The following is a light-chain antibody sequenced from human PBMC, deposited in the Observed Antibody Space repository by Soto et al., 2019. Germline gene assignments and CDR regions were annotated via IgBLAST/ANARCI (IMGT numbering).Light chain of an antibody. Sequence: EIVLTQSPGTLSLSPGERVTLSCRASQTISSTYLAWYQQKPGQAPKLLIYGASYRATGIPDRFSGSGSGTDFTLTISRLEPVDFAVYYCQQYGSSPPYTFGQGTKLEIK. CDR3: QQYGSSPPYT. J-gene: IGKJ2*01. CDR1: QTISSTY. CDR2: GAS. V-gene: IGKV3-20*01.